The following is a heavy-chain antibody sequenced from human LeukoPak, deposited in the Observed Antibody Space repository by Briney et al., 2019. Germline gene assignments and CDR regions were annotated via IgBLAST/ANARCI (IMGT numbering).Heavy chain of an antibody. CDR1: GGTFSSYA. J-gene: IGHJ4*02. CDR2: IIPIFGTA. Sequence: SVKVSCKASGGTFSSYAISWVRQAPGQGLEWMGGIIPIFGTANYAQKFQGRVTITADESTSTAYMELSSLRSEDTAVYYCASGLRFLGWSHGDYWGQGTLVTVSS. CDR3: ASGLRFLGWSHGDY. V-gene: IGHV1-69*13. D-gene: IGHD3-3*01.